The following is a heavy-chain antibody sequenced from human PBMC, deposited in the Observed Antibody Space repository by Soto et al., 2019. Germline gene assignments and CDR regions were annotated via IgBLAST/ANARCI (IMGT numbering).Heavy chain of an antibody. CDR3: ARITVDTFMFYWLDP. J-gene: IGHJ5*02. D-gene: IGHD5-18*01. CDR2: IYYSGNT. Sequence: PSETLSLTCTVSGGSVSSGDYYWSWIRQPPGKGLEWIGYIYYSGNTNYNPSLKSRVIISVDTSKNLFSLKLTSVTAADTAVYYCARITVDTFMFYWLDPWGDGTMVPVSP. V-gene: IGHV4-61*08. CDR1: GGSVSSGDYY.